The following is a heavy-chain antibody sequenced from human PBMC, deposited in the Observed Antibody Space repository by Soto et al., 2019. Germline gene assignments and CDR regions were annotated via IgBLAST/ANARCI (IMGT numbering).Heavy chain of an antibody. J-gene: IGHJ6*02. D-gene: IGHD3-9*01. V-gene: IGHV1-24*01. Sequence: ASVKVSCKVSGYTLSELSMHWVRQAPGKGREGMGGVDPEDGETIYAQKFQGRVTMTEDTSTDTAYMELSSLRAEDTAVYYCATGYDILTGFVDYYHYGMDVWGQGTTVPVS. CDR1: GYTLSELS. CDR3: ATGYDILTGFVDYYHYGMDV. CDR2: VDPEDGET.